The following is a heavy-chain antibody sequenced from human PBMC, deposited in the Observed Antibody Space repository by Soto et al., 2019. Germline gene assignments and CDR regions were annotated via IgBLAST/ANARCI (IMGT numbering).Heavy chain of an antibody. CDR2: INPNSGGT. V-gene: IGHV1-2*04. CDR1: GYTFTGYY. Sequence: ASVKVSCKASGYTFTGYYMHWVRQAPRQGLEWMGWINPNSGGTNYAQKFQGWVTMTRDTSISTAYMELSRLRSDDTAVYYCARGRRGVQSGGEKIFGVVTTYFDYWGQGTLVNVS. D-gene: IGHD3-3*01. CDR3: ARGRRGVQSGGEKIFGVVTTYFDY. J-gene: IGHJ4*02.